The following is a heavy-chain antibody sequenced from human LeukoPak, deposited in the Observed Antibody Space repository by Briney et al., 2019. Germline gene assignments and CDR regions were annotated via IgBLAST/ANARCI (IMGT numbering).Heavy chain of an antibody. V-gene: IGHV1-2*02. CDR2: INPNSGNA. CDR1: GYTFTSYY. D-gene: IGHD2-21*01. J-gene: IGHJ6*02. CDR3: AREVVVIGASRNYYNGLDV. Sequence: ASVRVSCKASGYTFTSYYYHWVRQAPGQRLEWMGWINPNSGNADYPQRFQGRVTLTRDTSISTVYMEVSSLTSDDSAIYYCAREVVVIGASRNYYNGLDVWGQGTTVTVSS.